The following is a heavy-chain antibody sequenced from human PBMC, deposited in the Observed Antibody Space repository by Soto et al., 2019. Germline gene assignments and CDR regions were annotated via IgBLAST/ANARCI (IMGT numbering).Heavy chain of an antibody. Sequence: PGGSVRLSCTAAGFNGRGYAMSWVRQAPGKGLEWVSAISGSGGSTYYADSVKGRFTISRDNSKNTLYLQMNSLRAEDTAVYYCAREGASGMDVWGQGTTVTVSS. CDR2: ISGSGGST. CDR1: GFNGRGYA. V-gene: IGHV3-23*01. J-gene: IGHJ6*02. CDR3: AREGASGMDV.